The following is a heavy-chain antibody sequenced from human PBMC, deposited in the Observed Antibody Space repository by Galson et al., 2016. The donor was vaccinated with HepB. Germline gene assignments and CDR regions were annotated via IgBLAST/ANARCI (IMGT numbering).Heavy chain of an antibody. CDR2: AYYSGSS. J-gene: IGHJ4*02. D-gene: IGHD2-15*01. CDR3: VRVPYCSGSSCLARYFDY. CDR1: GGSISSDY. V-gene: IGHV4-59*01. Sequence: ETLSLTCTVSGGSISSDYWSWIRQAPGKGLELIGHAYYSGSSNYNPSLRSRVTISLGSSRNEFSLKLTSVTAADTAVYYCVRVPYCSGSSCLARYFDYRGQGIQVTVSS.